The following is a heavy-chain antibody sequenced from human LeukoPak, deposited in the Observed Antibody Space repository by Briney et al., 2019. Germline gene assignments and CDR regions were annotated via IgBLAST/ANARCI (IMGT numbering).Heavy chain of an antibody. CDR1: GFTFSSYE. CDR3: AKDSREDYYDSSGYSYYYYYYMDV. Sequence: PGGSLRLSCAASGFTFSSYEMNWVRQAPGKGLEWVSYISSSGSTIYYADSVKGRFTISRDNAKNSLYLQMNSLRAEDTAVYYCAKDSREDYYDSSGYSYYYYYYMDVWGKGTTVTISS. J-gene: IGHJ6*03. D-gene: IGHD3-22*01. V-gene: IGHV3-48*03. CDR2: ISSSGSTI.